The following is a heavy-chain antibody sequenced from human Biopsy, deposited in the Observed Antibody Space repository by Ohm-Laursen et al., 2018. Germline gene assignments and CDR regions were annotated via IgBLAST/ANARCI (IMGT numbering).Heavy chain of an antibody. Sequence: SLRLSCTASGFTFGDYYMSWIRQAPGKGLEWLSYISGSGVTKMYADSVKGRFTVSMDNAKNSLYLEMNNLTVEDTAVYYCATDGAGSYNENWGQGTLVSVSS. CDR3: ATDGAGSYNEN. V-gene: IGHV3-11*01. J-gene: IGHJ4*02. D-gene: IGHD3-10*01. CDR2: ISGSGVTK. CDR1: GFTFGDYY.